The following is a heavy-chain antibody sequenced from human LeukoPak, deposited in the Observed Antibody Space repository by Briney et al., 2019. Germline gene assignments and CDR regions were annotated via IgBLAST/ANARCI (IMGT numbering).Heavy chain of an antibody. CDR3: ARAIQFGGYFDY. CDR2: ISGSGGGT. CDR1: GITFSCYV. V-gene: IGHV3-23*01. Sequence: GGSLRLSCAVSGITFSCYVMSWVRQAPGKGLEWVSVISGSGGGTYYADSVRGRFTISRDNSKNTLYLQMNSLRAEDTAVYYCARAIQFGGYFDYWGQGTLVTVST. D-gene: IGHD2-15*01. J-gene: IGHJ4*02.